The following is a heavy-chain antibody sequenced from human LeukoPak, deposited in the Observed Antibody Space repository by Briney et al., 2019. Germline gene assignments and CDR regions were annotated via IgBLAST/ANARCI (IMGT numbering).Heavy chain of an antibody. V-gene: IGHV4-59*01. CDR2: IYYSGST. CDR3: ARDRYSGYDFYYGMDV. CDR1: GGSISSYY. Sequence: SETLSLTCTVSGGSISSYYWSWLRQPPGKGLEWIGYIYYSGSTNYNPSLTSRVTISVDTSKNQFSLKLSSVTAADTAVYYCARDRYSGYDFYYGMDVWGQGTTVTVSS. D-gene: IGHD5-12*01. J-gene: IGHJ6*02.